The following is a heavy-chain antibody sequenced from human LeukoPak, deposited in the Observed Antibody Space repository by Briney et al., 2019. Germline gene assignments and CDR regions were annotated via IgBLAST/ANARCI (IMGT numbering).Heavy chain of an antibody. CDR3: ARGLSNASLGYCSGGSCYADWFDP. D-gene: IGHD2-15*01. Sequence: SETLSLTCTVSGGSISSYYWGWLRQPPGKGLEWIGSIYYSGSTYYNPSLKSRVTVSVDTSKNQFSLKLSSVTAADTAVYYCARGLSNASLGYCSGGSCYADWFDPWGQGTLVTVSS. J-gene: IGHJ5*02. V-gene: IGHV4-39*07. CDR2: IYYSGST. CDR1: GGSISSYY.